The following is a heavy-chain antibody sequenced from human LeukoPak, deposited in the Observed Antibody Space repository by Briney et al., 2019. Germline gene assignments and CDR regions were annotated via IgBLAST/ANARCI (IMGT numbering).Heavy chain of an antibody. V-gene: IGHV4-39*01. D-gene: IGHD3-22*01. CDR2: IYYSGNP. Sequence: KPSETLSLTCTVSGDSISSNSYYWGWIRQPPGKGLEWVGSIYYSGNPFYNPSLKSRVTISVDPSKNQFSLSLDSVTAADTAVYYCASQLDDYYDSTGYYTGFIDYWGPGTLVTVSS. J-gene: IGHJ4*02. CDR3: ASQLDDYYDSTGYYTGFIDY. CDR1: GDSISSNSYY.